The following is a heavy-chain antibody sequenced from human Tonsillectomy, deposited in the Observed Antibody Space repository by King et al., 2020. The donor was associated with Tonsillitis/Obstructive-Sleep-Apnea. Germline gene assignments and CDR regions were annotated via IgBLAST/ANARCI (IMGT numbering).Heavy chain of an antibody. Sequence: VQLVESGGGLVQPGRSLRLSCAASGFTFDDYAMHWVRQAPGKGLEWVSGISWNSGSIGYADSVEGRFTLSRDNAKSSLYLQMNSLRAEDTALYYCAKGGVYHYYYYMDVWGKATTVTVSS. J-gene: IGHJ6*03. D-gene: IGHD3-16*01. CDR3: AKGGVYHYYYYMDV. CDR1: GFTFDDYA. V-gene: IGHV3-9*01. CDR2: ISWNSGSI.